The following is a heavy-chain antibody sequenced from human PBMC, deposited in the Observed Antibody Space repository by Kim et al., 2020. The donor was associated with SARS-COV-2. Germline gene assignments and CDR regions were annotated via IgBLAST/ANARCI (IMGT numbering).Heavy chain of an antibody. CDR3: ARGGVGGTLAEYFPN. D-gene: IGHD1-26*01. Sequence: GGSLRLSCAASGFTFSSYAMHWVRQAPGKGLEYVSAISSNGGSTYYANSVKGRLVISRDNSKNTLYLQMGSRRAEDMAVYYCARGGVGGTLAEYFPNCG. V-gene: IGHV3-64*01. J-gene: IGHJ1*01. CDR2: ISSNGGST. CDR1: GFTFSSYA.